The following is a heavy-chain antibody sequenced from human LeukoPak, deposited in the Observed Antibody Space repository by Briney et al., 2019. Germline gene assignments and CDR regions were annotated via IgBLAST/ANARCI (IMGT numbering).Heavy chain of an antibody. CDR2: ISYDGSNK. V-gene: IGHV3-30*18. CDR1: GFTFSSYG. J-gene: IGHJ4*02. D-gene: IGHD1-26*01. Sequence: GGSLRLSCAASGFTFSSYGMHWVRQAPGKGLEWAAVISYDGSNKYYADSVKGRFTISRDNSKNTLYLQMNSLRAEDTAVYYCAKDRLSIVGDYWGQGTLVTVSS. CDR3: AKDRLSIVGDY.